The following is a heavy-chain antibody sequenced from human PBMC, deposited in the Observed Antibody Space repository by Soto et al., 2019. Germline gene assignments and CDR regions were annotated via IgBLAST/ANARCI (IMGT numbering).Heavy chain of an antibody. Sequence: QITLKESGPSPVKPTQTLTVTCTFSGFSLSNSGVGVAWIRQPPGKALEWLALIYGDNDKRYSPSLKTRLTITNGTSKNQVVLTMTNMDPVDTATYYCAPCTLHDYGDYDPGTSHVFDSWGQGTLVTVSS. J-gene: IGHJ4*02. V-gene: IGHV2-5*02. CDR2: IYGDNDK. D-gene: IGHD4-17*01. CDR3: APCTLHDYGDYDPGTSHVFDS. CDR1: GFSLSNSGVG.